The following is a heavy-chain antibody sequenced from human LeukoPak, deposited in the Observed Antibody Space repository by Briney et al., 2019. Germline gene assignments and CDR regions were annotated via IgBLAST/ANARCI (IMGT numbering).Heavy chain of an antibody. Sequence: GGSLRLSCAASGFTFSSYGMHWVRQAPGKGLEWVAFIRYDGSNEYYADSVKGRFTISRDNSKNTLYLQMNSLRAEDTAVYYCAKDYCSSTSCQFFDYWGQGTLVTVSS. J-gene: IGHJ4*02. CDR2: IRYDGSNE. CDR3: AKDYCSSTSCQFFDY. D-gene: IGHD2-2*01. CDR1: GFTFSSYG. V-gene: IGHV3-30*02.